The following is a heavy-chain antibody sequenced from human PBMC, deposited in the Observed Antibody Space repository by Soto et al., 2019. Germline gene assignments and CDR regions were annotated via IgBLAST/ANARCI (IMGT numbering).Heavy chain of an antibody. CDR1: GGSISSSNW. J-gene: IGHJ6*02. Sequence: QVQLQESGPGLVKPSGTLSLTCAVSGGSISSSNWWSWVRQPPGKGLEWIGEIYHSGSTNYNPSLKSRVTTSLDKSKNKFSLKLSSVTSADTAVYYCAMDRGYDIFTGSYNSYYDYGMDGWGQGTTVTVSS. CDR3: AMDRGYDIFTGSYNSYYDYGMDG. V-gene: IGHV4-4*02. CDR2: IYHSGST. D-gene: IGHD3-9*01.